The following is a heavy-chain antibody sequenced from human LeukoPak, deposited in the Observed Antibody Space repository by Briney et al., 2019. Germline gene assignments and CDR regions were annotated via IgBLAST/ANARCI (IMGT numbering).Heavy chain of an antibody. CDR3: ARVEMASQFDP. D-gene: IGHD5-24*01. CDR1: GFTFRTYA. CDR2: INSGGSST. Sequence: PGGSLRLSCTGSGFTFRTYAFSWVRQAPGKGLVWVSRINSGGSSTSYADSVKGRFTISRDNAKNTLYLQMNSLRAEDTAVYYCARVEMASQFDPWGQGTLV. J-gene: IGHJ5*02. V-gene: IGHV3-74*01.